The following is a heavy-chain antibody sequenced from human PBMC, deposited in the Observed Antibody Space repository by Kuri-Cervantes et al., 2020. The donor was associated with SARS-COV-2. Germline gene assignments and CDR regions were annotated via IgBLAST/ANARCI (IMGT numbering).Heavy chain of an antibody. J-gene: IGHJ4*02. Sequence: GESLKISCAASGFTFSSYAMSWVRQAPGKGLEWVSAISGSGGSTYYADSVKGRFTISRDNSKNTLYLQMNSLRAEDTAVYYCAKASWFGELLVPSDYWGQGTLVTVSS. V-gene: IGHV3-23*01. CDR1: GFTFSSYA. D-gene: IGHD3-10*01. CDR2: ISGSGGST. CDR3: AKASWFGELLVPSDY.